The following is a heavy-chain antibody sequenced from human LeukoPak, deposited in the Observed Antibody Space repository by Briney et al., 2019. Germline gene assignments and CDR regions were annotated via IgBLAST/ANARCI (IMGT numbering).Heavy chain of an antibody. CDR3: AREGLYTAMVLGYYYGMDV. D-gene: IGHD5-18*01. CDR2: ISAYNGNT. V-gene: IGHV1-18*01. Sequence: GASVKVSFKASGYTFSSYGISWVRQAPGQGLGWMGRISAYNGNTNYAQKLQGRVTMTTDTSTSTAYMELRSLRSDGTAVYYCAREGLYTAMVLGYYYGMDVWGQGTTVTVPS. J-gene: IGHJ6*02. CDR1: GYTFSSYG.